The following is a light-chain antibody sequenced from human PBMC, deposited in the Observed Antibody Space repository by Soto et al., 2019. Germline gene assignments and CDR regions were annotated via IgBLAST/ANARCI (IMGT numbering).Light chain of an antibody. CDR2: DVT. CDR1: RSDIGTYSY. V-gene: IGLV2-14*03. CDR3: SSYTTSNTLVV. Sequence: QSALTQPASVSGSPGQSITISCTGTRSDIGTYSYVSWYQQYPGKAPKLMIYDVTNRPSGVSNRFSGSKSGNTASLTISGLQAEDEADYYCSSYTTSNTLVVFGGGTKLTVL. J-gene: IGLJ2*01.